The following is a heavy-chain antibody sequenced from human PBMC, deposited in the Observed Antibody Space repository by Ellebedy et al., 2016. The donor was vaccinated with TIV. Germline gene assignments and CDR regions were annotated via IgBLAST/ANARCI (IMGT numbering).Heavy chain of an antibody. J-gene: IGHJ4*02. CDR2: IDRDGTT. D-gene: IGHD1-26*01. Sequence: SGPTLVKPTQTLTVTCNFSGFSLSTVGMRISWIRQAPGKALEWLARIDRDGTTKYHSSLKTRLTISKDTSVNQVVLRMTNMDPVDTATYFCTRGYSGNYYGADYWGQGILVTVSS. V-gene: IGHV2-70*04. CDR3: TRGYSGNYYGADY. CDR1: GFSLSTVGMR.